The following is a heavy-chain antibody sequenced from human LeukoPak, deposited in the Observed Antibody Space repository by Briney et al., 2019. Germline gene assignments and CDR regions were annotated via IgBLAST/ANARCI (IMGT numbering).Heavy chain of an antibody. CDR1: GFTFSSYG. V-gene: IGHV3-30*03. CDR3: ARDWYCTSTTCRDY. D-gene: IGHD2-2*01. Sequence: GRSLRLSCAASGFTFSSYGMHWVRQAPGKGLEWVAVISYDGSNKYYADSVKGRFTISRDNSKNTLYLQMNSLRAEDTAIYYCARDWYCTSTTCRDYWGQGTLVTVSS. J-gene: IGHJ4*02. CDR2: ISYDGSNK.